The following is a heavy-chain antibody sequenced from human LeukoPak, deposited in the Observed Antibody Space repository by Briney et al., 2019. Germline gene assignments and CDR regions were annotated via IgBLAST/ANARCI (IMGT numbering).Heavy chain of an antibody. J-gene: IGHJ4*02. D-gene: IGHD5-12*01. CDR3: ARDSGYNFSDY. V-gene: IGHV4-38-2*02. CDR1: GYSLSTGFS. CDR2: VYHSGST. Sequence: SQTLSLTCTVTGYSLSTGFSWGWSRPPPGKGLEWIGSVYHSGSTYYNPSLKSRVTISVDTSKNQFSLRLSSVTAADTAYYFCARDSGYNFSDYWGQGTLVTVSS.